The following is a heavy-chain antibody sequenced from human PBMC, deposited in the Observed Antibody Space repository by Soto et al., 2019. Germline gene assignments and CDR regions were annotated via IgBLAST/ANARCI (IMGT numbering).Heavy chain of an antibody. CDR2: IYYTGRT. J-gene: IGHJ4*02. D-gene: IGHD2-21*01. V-gene: IGHV4-30-4*01. CDR1: GGSIGSGDYY. Sequence: QVQLQESGPGLVKPSQTLSLTCAVAGGSIGSGDYYWTWIRQPPGKGLEWIGYIYYTGRTYYNPSLKSRFTISVGTPNNQFSLNLSSVTAADTAVYYCARGEGDKTEYWGQGTLVTASS. CDR3: ARGEGDKTEY.